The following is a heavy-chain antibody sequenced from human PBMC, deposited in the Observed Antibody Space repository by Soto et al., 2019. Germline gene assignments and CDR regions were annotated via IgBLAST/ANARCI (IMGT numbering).Heavy chain of an antibody. CDR2: IIPIFGTA. J-gene: IGHJ6*02. D-gene: IGHD2-2*01. CDR1: GGTFSSYA. V-gene: IGHV1-69*13. Sequence: SVKVSCKASGGTFSSYAISWVRQAPGQGLEWMGGIIPIFGTANYAQKFQGRVTITADESTSTAYMELGSLRSEDTAVYYCARESIVVVPAAMTEDYYYYGMDVWGQGTTVTVSS. CDR3: ARESIVVVPAAMTEDYYYYGMDV.